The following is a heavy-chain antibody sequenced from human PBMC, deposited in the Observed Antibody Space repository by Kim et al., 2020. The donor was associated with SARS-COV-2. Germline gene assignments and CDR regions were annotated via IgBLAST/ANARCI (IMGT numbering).Heavy chain of an antibody. J-gene: IGHJ6*02. CDR2: ITLYNGNT. CDR3: PPLIVATIIYHGPGRIQLWAYYDNYGMDV. CDR1: GYTFTYCS. V-gene: IGHV1-45*02. Sequence: SVKVSCKASGYTFTYCSLHWLQQAPGQGLERMRWITLYNGNTNYAKKFQGRVTITRDMSLRTAYIELSSLRSEDSAVYYWPPLIVATIIYHGPGRIQLWAYYDNYGMDVWGQGTPVTVSS. D-gene: IGHD5-12*01.